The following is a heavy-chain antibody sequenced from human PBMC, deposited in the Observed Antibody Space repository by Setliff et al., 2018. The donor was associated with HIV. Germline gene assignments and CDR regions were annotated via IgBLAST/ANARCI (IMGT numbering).Heavy chain of an antibody. D-gene: IGHD3-3*02. CDR3: ARDTFYLDY. J-gene: IGHJ4*02. CDR2: ISYNGGT. Sequence: PSETLSLTCTASGGSVRRNYWGWIRQPPGRGLEWIGYISYNGGTNYNPSLKSRVAISLDTSKNQFSLKMRSVTAADTAIYYCARDTFYLDYWGQGALVTVSS. CDR1: GGSVRRNY. V-gene: IGHV4-59*02.